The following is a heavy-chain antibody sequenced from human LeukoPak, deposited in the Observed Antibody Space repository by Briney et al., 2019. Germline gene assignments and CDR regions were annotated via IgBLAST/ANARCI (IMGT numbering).Heavy chain of an antibody. V-gene: IGHV3-23*01. J-gene: IGHJ6*03. CDR3: AKGRVPAARSNYYYYMDV. CDR1: GFTFSSYA. Sequence: GGSLRLSCAASGFTFSSYAMSWVRQAPGKGLEWVSAISGSGGSTYYADSVKGRFTISRDNSKNTLYLQMNSLRAEDTAVYYCAKGRVPAARSNYYYYMDVWGKGPTVTVSS. D-gene: IGHD2-2*01. CDR2: ISGSGGST.